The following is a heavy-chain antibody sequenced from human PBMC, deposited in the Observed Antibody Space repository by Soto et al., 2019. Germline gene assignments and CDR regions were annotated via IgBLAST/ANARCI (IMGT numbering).Heavy chain of an antibody. CDR2: IYHSGST. V-gene: IGHV4-30-2*01. Sequence: QLQLQESGSGLVKPSQTLSLTCAVSGGSISSGGYSWSWIRQPPGKGLEWIGYIYHSGSTYYNPSIKSPATLSADRSKNQCSLKLSSVTAAGTAVYYCARTPTPWGQGTLVTVSS. J-gene: IGHJ5*02. CDR1: GGSISSGGYS. CDR3: ARTPTP. D-gene: IGHD4-17*01.